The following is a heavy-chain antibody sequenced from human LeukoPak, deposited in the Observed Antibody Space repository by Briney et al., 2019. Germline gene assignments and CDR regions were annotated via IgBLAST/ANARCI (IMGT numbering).Heavy chain of an antibody. Sequence: GGSLRLSCAASGFTFSSYSMNWVRQAPGKGLEWVSSISSSSSYIYYADSVKGRFTISRDNAKNSLYLQVNSLRAEDTAVYYCARDLEDTAMDPYFDYWGQGTLVTVSS. CDR3: ARDLEDTAMDPYFDY. V-gene: IGHV3-21*01. CDR1: GFTFSSYS. J-gene: IGHJ4*02. CDR2: ISSSSSYI. D-gene: IGHD5-18*01.